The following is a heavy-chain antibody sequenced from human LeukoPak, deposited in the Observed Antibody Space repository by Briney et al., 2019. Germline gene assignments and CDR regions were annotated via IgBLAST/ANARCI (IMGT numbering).Heavy chain of an antibody. Sequence: GGSLRLSCAASGFTFSSYAMSWVRQAPGKGLEWVGRIKSKTDGGTTDYAAPVKGRFTISRDDSKNTLYLQMNSLKTEDTAVYYCTTDQSTVTTYFDYWGQGTLVTVSS. J-gene: IGHJ4*02. D-gene: IGHD4-17*01. CDR1: GFTFSSYA. CDR3: TTDQSTVTTYFDY. CDR2: IKSKTDGGTT. V-gene: IGHV3-15*01.